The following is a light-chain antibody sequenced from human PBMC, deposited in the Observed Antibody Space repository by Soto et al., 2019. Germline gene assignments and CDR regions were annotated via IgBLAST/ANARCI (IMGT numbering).Light chain of an antibody. J-gene: IGLJ3*02. Sequence: QTVVTQEPSLTVSPGGTVTLTCGSSTGAVTSGHYPYWFQQKPGQAPRTLIYDTSNKHSWTPARFSGSLLGGKAALTLSGAQTEEGAESYFLPSYSSARSGVLGGGT. CDR2: DTS. CDR3: LPSYSSARSGV. V-gene: IGLV7-46*01. CDR1: TGAVTSGHY.